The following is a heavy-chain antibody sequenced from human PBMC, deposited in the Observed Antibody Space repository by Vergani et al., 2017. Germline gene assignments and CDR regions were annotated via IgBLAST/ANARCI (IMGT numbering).Heavy chain of an antibody. Sequence: EVQLVESGGGLVKPGGSLRLSCAASGFTFSSYSMNWVRQAPGKGLEWVSSISSSSSSIYYADSVKGRFTISRDNAKNSLYLQMNSLRAEDTAVYYCARGARAMVYAMVWFDRWGQGTLVTVSS. V-gene: IGHV3-21*01. CDR3: ARGARAMVYAMVWFDR. J-gene: IGHJ5*02. CDR1: GFTFSSYS. CDR2: ISSSSSSI. D-gene: IGHD2-8*01.